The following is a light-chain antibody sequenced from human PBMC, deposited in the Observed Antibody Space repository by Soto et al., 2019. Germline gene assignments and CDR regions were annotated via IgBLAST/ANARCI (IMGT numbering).Light chain of an antibody. Sequence: EIVLTQSPGTLSFSPGERATLSCRASQSVSSSYLAWYQQKPGLAPRLLIYDASSRATGIPDRFSGSGSGTDFTLTISRLEPEDFAVYYCQQYGSSPRTFGQGTKVDIK. CDR2: DAS. V-gene: IGKV3D-20*01. J-gene: IGKJ1*01. CDR3: QQYGSSPRT. CDR1: QSVSSSY.